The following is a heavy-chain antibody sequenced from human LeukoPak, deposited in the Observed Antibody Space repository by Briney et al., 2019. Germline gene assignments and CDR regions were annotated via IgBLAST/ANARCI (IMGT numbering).Heavy chain of an antibody. CDR3: ATHSSWHDPEYFQH. Sequence: GASVKVSCKASGGTFSSYAISWVRQAPGQGLEWMGGIIPIFGTANYAQKFQGRVTITADKSTSTAYMELSSLRSEDTAVCYCATHSSWHDPEYFQHWGQGTLVTVSS. J-gene: IGHJ1*01. CDR1: GGTFSSYA. V-gene: IGHV1-69*06. D-gene: IGHD6-13*01. CDR2: IIPIFGTA.